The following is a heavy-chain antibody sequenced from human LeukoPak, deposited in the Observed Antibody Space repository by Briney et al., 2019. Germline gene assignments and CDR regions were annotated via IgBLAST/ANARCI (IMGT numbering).Heavy chain of an antibody. CDR1: GFTVSNNY. CDR3: ARDRYSYGFALDC. D-gene: IGHD5-18*01. J-gene: IGHJ4*02. Sequence: GGSLRLSCAASGFTVSNNYMSWVRQAPGKGLEWVSVVYSGGSTYSADSVKGRFTISRDNSKNTLYLQMNSLRAEDSAVYYCARDRYSYGFALDCWGQGTLVTVSS. CDR2: VYSGGST. V-gene: IGHV3-66*02.